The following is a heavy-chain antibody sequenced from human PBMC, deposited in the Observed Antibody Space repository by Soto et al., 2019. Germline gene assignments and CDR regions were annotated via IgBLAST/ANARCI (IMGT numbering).Heavy chain of an antibody. D-gene: IGHD1-20*01. CDR3: ARQQITGVTDVWFDP. CDR2: IFYSGST. CDR1: GGSISTSRSY. J-gene: IGHJ5*02. Sequence: QLQLLESGPGLVKASETLSLTCNVSGGSISTSRSYWAWIRQPPGKGLEWLANIFYSGSTYYNPSPARRVPVSVETSMNETSLQLGSVAAADTAVYYCARQQITGVTDVWFDPWGQGTLVTVSS. V-gene: IGHV4-39*01.